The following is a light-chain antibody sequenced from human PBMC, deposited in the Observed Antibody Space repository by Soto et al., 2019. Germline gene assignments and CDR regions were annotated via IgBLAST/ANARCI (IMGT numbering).Light chain of an antibody. CDR1: QGISSY. J-gene: IGKJ2*01. CDR3: QQLNSYRYT. CDR2: AAS. Sequence: DIQLTQSPSFLSASVGDRVTITCRASQGISSYLAWYQQKPGKAPKLLIYAASTLQSGVPSRFSGSGSGTEFTLTISSLQPEDFATYYCQQLNSYRYTFGQGTKVDIK. V-gene: IGKV1-9*01.